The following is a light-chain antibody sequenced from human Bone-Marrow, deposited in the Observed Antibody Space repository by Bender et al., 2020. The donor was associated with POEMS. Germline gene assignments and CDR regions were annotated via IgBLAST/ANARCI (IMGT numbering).Light chain of an antibody. J-gene: IGLJ3*02. CDR1: SSDVGGHNH. CDR3: SSYAGSSTWV. V-gene: IGLV2-14*01. Sequence: QSALTQPASVSGSPGQSITISCTGTSSDVGGHNHVNWYQQHPGKAPKVLIYDVSNRPSGVSNRFSGSKSGNTASLTISGLQAEDEADYHCSSYAGSSTWVFGGGTTLTVL. CDR2: DVS.